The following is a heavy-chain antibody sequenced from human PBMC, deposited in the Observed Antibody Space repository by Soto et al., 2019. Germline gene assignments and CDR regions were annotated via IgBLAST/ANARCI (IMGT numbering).Heavy chain of an antibody. V-gene: IGHV3-23*01. CDR1: GFTFDNYG. J-gene: IGHJ4*02. CDR3: AKNLGSSSVVHFDS. Sequence: GVSLRLSCTAAGFTFDNYGMTWVRKATGKGLEWVSGISGSGVTTYYTDSVRGRFTISRDNSKDTLYLQMHDLRAEDTAIYYCAKNLGSSSVVHFDSWGQGTLVTVSS. CDR2: ISGSGVTT. D-gene: IGHD6-6*01.